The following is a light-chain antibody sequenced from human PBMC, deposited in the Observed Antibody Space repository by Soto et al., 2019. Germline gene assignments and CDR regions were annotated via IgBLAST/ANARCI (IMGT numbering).Light chain of an antibody. Sequence: DIQMTQSPSSLSASTGDRVTITCRASQTIATYLNWYQQKPGQAPKLLMYAVSTLQTGVPSRFSGSGSGTDFTLILSNLQPEDFATYYCQQSYSTPLTFGGGTKVEIK. J-gene: IGKJ4*01. CDR2: AVS. CDR1: QTIATY. CDR3: QQSYSTPLT. V-gene: IGKV1-39*01.